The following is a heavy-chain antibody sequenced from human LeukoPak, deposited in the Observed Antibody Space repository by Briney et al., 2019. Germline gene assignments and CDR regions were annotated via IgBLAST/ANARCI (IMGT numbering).Heavy chain of an antibody. D-gene: IGHD2-15*01. CDR3: ARDFCSGGSCYPDAFDI. CDR1: AFTFSSYG. V-gene: IGHV3-33*01. J-gene: IGHJ3*02. CDR2: ICDDGTNT. Sequence: PGGSLRLSCAASAFTFSSYGMHWGRHAPGKGLEWVAGICDDGTNTYYADSGTGSFTIHRDHSKNTMYLQINRLRAEDTAVYYCARDFCSGGSCYPDAFDIWGQGTMVTVSS.